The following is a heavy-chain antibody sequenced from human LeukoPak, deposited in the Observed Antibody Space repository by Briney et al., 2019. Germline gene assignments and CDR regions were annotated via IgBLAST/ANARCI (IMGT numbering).Heavy chain of an antibody. CDR2: INHSGST. D-gene: IGHD3-10*01. Sequence: PSETLSLTCAVYGGSFSGYYWSWIRQPPGKGLEWIGEINHSGSTNYNPSLKSRVTISVDTSKNQFSLKLSSVTAADTAVYYCARKGSVLLWFGELSRGSLWFDPWGQGTLVTVSS. J-gene: IGHJ5*02. V-gene: IGHV4-34*01. CDR1: GGSFSGYY. CDR3: ARKGSVLLWFGELSRGSLWFDP.